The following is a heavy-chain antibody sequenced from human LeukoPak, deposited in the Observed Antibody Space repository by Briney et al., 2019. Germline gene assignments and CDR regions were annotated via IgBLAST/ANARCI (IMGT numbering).Heavy chain of an antibody. CDR1: GGSISSSSYY. CDR2: IYYSGST. V-gene: IGHV4-39*07. D-gene: IGHD6-13*01. CDR3: ARDGWYSSSWYSDAFDI. Sequence: SETLSLTCTVSGGSISSSSYYWGWIRQAPGKGLEWIGSIYYSGSTYYNPSLKSRVTISVDTSKNQFSLKLSSVTAADTAVYYCARDGWYSSSWYSDAFDIRGQGTMVTVSS. J-gene: IGHJ3*02.